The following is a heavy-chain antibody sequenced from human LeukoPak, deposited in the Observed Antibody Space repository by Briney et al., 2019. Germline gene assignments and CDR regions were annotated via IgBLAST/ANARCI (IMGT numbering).Heavy chain of an antibody. CDR1: GGTFSSYA. CDR3: VKFAGGIY. CDR2: IIPIFGTA. V-gene: IGHV1-69*01. D-gene: IGHD3-16*01. Sequence: SVKVSCKASGGTFSSYAISWVRQAPGQGLEWMGGIIPIFGTANYAQKFQGRVTITADESTSTAYMELSRLRSDDTAVYYCVKFAGGIYWGQGTLVTVSS. J-gene: IGHJ4*02.